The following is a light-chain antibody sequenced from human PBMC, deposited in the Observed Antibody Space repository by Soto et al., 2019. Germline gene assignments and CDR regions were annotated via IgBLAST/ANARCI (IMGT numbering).Light chain of an antibody. CDR2: AAS. CDR1: QSISSY. V-gene: IGKV1-39*01. Sequence: DIQMTQSPSSLSASVGDRVTITCRASQSISSYLNWYQQKPGKAPKLLIYAASSLQGVAPSRFSGSGSGTDFTLTISSLQPEDFATYYCQQSYSTPYTFGQGTKREIK. CDR3: QQSYSTPYT. J-gene: IGKJ2*01.